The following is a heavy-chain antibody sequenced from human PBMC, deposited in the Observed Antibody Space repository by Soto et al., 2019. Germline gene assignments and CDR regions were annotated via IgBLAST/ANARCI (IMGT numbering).Heavy chain of an antibody. CDR1: GFTFSSYA. Sequence: GGSLRLSCEASGFTFSSYAMSWVRQAPGKGLEWVSAISGSGGSTYYADSVKGRFTISRDNSKNTLYLQMNSLRAEDTAVYYCAKSYCSSTSCYVSYWGQGTLVTVSS. V-gene: IGHV3-23*01. J-gene: IGHJ4*02. D-gene: IGHD2-2*01. CDR2: ISGSGGST. CDR3: AKSYCSSTSCYVSY.